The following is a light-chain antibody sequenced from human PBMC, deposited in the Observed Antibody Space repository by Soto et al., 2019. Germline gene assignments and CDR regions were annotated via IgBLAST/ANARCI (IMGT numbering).Light chain of an antibody. V-gene: IGKV3-11*01. CDR2: DAS. CDR3: QQRHMWPIT. CDR1: QSVTNY. J-gene: IGKJ5*01. Sequence: EIFLTQSPDTLYLSPGERATLSCRASQSVTNYIAWYQQRPGQAPRLLIYDASNRATGVPARFSGSGSGTDFTLTISDLEPADFGLYYCQQRHMWPITFGQGTRLEI.